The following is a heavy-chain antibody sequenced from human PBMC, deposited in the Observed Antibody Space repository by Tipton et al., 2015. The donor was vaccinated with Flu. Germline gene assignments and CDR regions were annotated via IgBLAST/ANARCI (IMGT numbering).Heavy chain of an antibody. D-gene: IGHD3-22*01. CDR3: ARGDSSGSLLDP. CDR1: GFTFSSYA. CDR2: FSSNGDNT. J-gene: IGHJ5*02. V-gene: IGHV3-64*01. Sequence: SLRLSCAASGFTFSSYAMHWVRQAPGMGLEFVSAFSSNGDNTYYANSVKGRFTISRDNSKNTLYLQMGSLRTEDMAVYYCARGDSSGSLLDPWGQGTLVTVSS.